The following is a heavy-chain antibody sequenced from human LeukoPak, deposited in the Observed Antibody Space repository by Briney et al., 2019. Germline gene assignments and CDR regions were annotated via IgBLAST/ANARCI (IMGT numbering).Heavy chain of an antibody. D-gene: IGHD6-13*01. J-gene: IGHJ4*02. CDR1: GFTFDDYG. V-gene: IGHV3-9*03. Sequence: GGSLRLSCEASGFTFDDYGVHWVRQAPGKGLEWVSTISWNSASVGYVDSVKGRFTISRDNAKKTLYLQMNSLRPEDMALYYCAKDYGYSSSWYDYWGQGTLVTVSS. CDR3: AKDYGYSSSWYDY. CDR2: ISWNSASV.